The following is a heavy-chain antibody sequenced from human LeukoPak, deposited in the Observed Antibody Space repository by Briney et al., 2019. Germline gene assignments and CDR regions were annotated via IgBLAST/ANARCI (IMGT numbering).Heavy chain of an antibody. Sequence: PGGSLRLSCAASGFTFSSYSMNWVRQAPGKGLEWVPSISSSSSYIYYADSVKGRFTISRDNAKNSLYLQMNSLRAEDTAVYYCARTTLSLYYYDSSGYQDLWGQGTLVTVSS. D-gene: IGHD3-22*01. J-gene: IGHJ4*02. CDR2: ISSSSSYI. CDR3: ARTTLSLYYYDSSGYQDL. V-gene: IGHV3-21*01. CDR1: GFTFSSYS.